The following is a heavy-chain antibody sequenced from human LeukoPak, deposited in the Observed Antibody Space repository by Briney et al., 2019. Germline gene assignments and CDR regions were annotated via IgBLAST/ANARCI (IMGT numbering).Heavy chain of an antibody. D-gene: IGHD2-2*02. Sequence: ASVKVSCKASGYTFTSYGISWVRQAPGQGLEWMGWISAYNGNTNYAQKLQGRVTMTTDTSTSTAYMELRSLRSDDTAAYYCARSCSSTSCYRYFQHWGQGTLVTVSS. V-gene: IGHV1-18*01. CDR1: GYTFTSYG. CDR2: ISAYNGNT. J-gene: IGHJ1*01. CDR3: ARSCSSTSCYRYFQH.